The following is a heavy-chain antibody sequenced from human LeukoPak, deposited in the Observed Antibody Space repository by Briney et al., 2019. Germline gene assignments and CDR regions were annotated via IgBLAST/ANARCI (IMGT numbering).Heavy chain of an antibody. CDR1: GGSISSSSYY. CDR3: ARDLSQRSGYFDY. D-gene: IGHD3-3*01. CDR2: IYYSGST. Sequence: SETLSLTCTVSGGSISSSSYYWGWIRQPPGKGLEWIGSIYYSGSTYYNPSLKSRVTISVDTSKNQFSLKLSSVTAADTAVYYCARDLSQRSGYFDYWGQGTLVTVSS. V-gene: IGHV4-39*07. J-gene: IGHJ4*02.